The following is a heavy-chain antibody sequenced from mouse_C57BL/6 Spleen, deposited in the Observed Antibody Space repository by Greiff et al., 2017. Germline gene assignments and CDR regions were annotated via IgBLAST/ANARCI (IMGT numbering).Heavy chain of an antibody. D-gene: IGHD1-1*01. V-gene: IGHV1-53*01. J-gene: IGHJ4*01. Sequence: VQLQQPGTELVKPGASVKLSCKASGYTFTSYWMHWVKQRPGQGLEWIGNINPSNGGTNYNEKFKSKATLTVDKSSSTAYMQLSSLTSEDSAVYYCAREVVATDYAMDYWGQGTSVTVSS. CDR3: AREVVATDYAMDY. CDR2: INPSNGGT. CDR1: GYTFTSYW.